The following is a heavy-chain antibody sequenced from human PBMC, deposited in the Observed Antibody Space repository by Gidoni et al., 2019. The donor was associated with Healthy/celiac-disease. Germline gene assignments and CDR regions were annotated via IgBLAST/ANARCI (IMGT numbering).Heavy chain of an antibody. J-gene: IGHJ5*02. CDR1: GGSFSGYY. D-gene: IGHD3-10*01. V-gene: IGHV4-34*01. CDR2: INHSGST. CDR3: ARTNTYYYGSGRRGRWFDP. Sequence: QVQLQQWGAGLLKPSETLYLTCAVYGGSFSGYYWSWIRQPPGKGLEWIGEINHSGSTNYNPSLKSRVTISVDTSKNQFSLKLSSVTAADTAVYYCARTNTYYYGSGRRGRWFDPWGQGTLVTVSS.